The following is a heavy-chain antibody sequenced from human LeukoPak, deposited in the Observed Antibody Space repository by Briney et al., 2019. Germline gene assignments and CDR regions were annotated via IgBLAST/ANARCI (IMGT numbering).Heavy chain of an antibody. J-gene: IGHJ3*02. CDR3: ARHSWHDDAFDI. Sequence: SDTLSLTRTVSGGSISSSSYYWGWIRQPPGKGLEWIGRIYYSGITYCNPSIKSRFPISVDTSKDQSSLKLSSVTAADTAVYYCARHSWHDDAFDIWGQGTMVTVSS. D-gene: IGHD5-12*01. CDR2: IYYSGIT. V-gene: IGHV4-39*01. CDR1: GGSISSSSYY.